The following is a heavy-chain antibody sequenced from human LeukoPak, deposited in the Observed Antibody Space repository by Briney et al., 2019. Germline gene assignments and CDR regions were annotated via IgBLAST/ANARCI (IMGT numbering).Heavy chain of an antibody. V-gene: IGHV3-53*01. J-gene: IGHJ4*02. CDR2: IYSGGST. CDR3: ARSEYSSGWWGAFDY. Sequence: PGGSLRLSCAASGFTFSSYSMNWVRQAPGKGLEWVSVIYSGGSTYYADSVKGRFTISRDNSKNTLHLQMNSLRAEDTAVYYCARSEYSSGWWGAFDYWGQGTLVTVSS. D-gene: IGHD6-19*01. CDR1: GFTFSSYS.